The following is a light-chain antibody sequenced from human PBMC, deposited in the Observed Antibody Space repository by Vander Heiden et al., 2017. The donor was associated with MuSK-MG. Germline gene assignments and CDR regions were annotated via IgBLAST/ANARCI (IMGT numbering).Light chain of an antibody. J-gene: IGKJ4*01. CDR3: QQDDNLPYT. CDR1: QDISNY. V-gene: IGKV1-33*01. Sequence: DTQMTHSLFSLCASVGDRVTITCQTSQDISNYLNWHQQKPREAPKLLIYDASKLETGVPSRFSGRASATDFTFTISILQPEDVATYYCQQDDNLPYTFGGGTKVEIK. CDR2: DAS.